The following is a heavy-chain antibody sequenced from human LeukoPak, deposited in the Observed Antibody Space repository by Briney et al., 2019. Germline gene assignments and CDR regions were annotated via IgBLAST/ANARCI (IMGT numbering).Heavy chain of an antibody. CDR2: ISYDGSNK. J-gene: IGHJ4*02. CDR1: GFTFSSYG. D-gene: IGHD3-22*01. Sequence: PGRSLRLSCAASGFTFSSYGMHWVRQAPGKGLEWVAVISYDGSNKYYADSVKGRFTISRDNSKNTLYLQMNSLRAEDTAVYYCARDRYYYDSSGRIFDYWGQGTLVTVSS. V-gene: IGHV3-30*03. CDR3: ARDRYYYDSSGRIFDY.